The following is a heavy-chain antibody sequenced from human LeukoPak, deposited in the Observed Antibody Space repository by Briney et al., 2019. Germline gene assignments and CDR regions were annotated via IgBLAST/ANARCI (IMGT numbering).Heavy chain of an antibody. D-gene: IGHD3-22*01. Sequence: SETLSLTCTISGGSISSYYWSWIRQPPGKALEWIGYMFYVGRTNYNPSLKTRVTISEDTSKNQFSLKLSSVTAADTAVYYCARGFLTDYYDRSGYYLHNWFDPWGQGTLVTVSS. V-gene: IGHV4-59*01. J-gene: IGHJ5*02. CDR2: MFYVGRT. CDR3: ARGFLTDYYDRSGYYLHNWFDP. CDR1: GGSISSYY.